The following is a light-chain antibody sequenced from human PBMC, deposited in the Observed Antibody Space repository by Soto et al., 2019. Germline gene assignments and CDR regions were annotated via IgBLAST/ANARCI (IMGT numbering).Light chain of an antibody. Sequence: VLTPAPGTLTLSPGAQATLSCRVSQSIRSERLAWYQQKPGQAPRLFIFDASNRASGMPERFSGSGSGTDFTLTISSLQPEDVATYYCQQLSSYTSTFGRGTKVDIK. CDR1: QSIRSER. CDR3: QQLSSYTST. V-gene: IGKV3-11*01. J-gene: IGKJ4*01. CDR2: DAS.